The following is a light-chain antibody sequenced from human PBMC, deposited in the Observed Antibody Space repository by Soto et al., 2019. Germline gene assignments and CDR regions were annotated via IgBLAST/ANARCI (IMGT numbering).Light chain of an antibody. CDR3: QQANSFPIT. Sequence: DIQMTQSPSSVSASVGDRVTITCRASQGITNRLAWYQQKPGKAPKLLIYEASSLQSGVPSRISGSGSGTDFTLTISSLQLEDFATYYCQQANSFPITFGQGTRLEIK. CDR2: EAS. V-gene: IGKV1D-12*01. J-gene: IGKJ5*01. CDR1: QGITNR.